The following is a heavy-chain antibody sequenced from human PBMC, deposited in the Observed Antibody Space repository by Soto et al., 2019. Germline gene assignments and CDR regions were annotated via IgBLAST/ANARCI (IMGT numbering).Heavy chain of an antibody. CDR2: ISSSGSTI. CDR3: ARAAAVAGRGFSGFDY. Sequence: GGSLRLSCAASGFTFSSYEMNWVRQSPGQGLEWVSYISSSGSTIYYADSVKGRFTISRDNAKNSLYLQMNSLRAEDTAVYYCARAAAVAGRGFSGFDYWGQGTLVTVSS. J-gene: IGHJ4*02. D-gene: IGHD6-19*01. CDR1: GFTFSSYE. V-gene: IGHV3-48*03.